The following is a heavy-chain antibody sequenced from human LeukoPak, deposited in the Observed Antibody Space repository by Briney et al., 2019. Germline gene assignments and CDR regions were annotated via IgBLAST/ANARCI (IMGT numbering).Heavy chain of an antibody. Sequence: GGSLRLSCAASGFTFSSYAMSWVRQAPGMGLEWVSAISGSGGSTYYADSVKGRFTISRDNSKNTLYLQMNSLRAEDTAVYYCAKFTTHATGYSSSWYSARTYYFDYWGQGTLVTVSS. D-gene: IGHD6-13*01. V-gene: IGHV3-23*01. CDR1: GFTFSSYA. CDR2: ISGSGGST. J-gene: IGHJ4*02. CDR3: AKFTTHATGYSSSWYSARTYYFDY.